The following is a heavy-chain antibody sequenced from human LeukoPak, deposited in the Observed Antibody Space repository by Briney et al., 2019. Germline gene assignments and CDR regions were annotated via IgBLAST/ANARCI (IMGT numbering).Heavy chain of an antibody. J-gene: IGHJ4*02. Sequence: GASVKVSCKASEGTFSSYAISWVRQAPGQGLEWMGGIIPIFGTANYAQKFQGRVTITADESTSTAYMELSSLRSEDTAVYYCARGLLVQWLRFGYYFDYWGQGTLVTVSS. CDR1: EGTFSSYA. CDR3: ARGLLVQWLRFGYYFDY. CDR2: IIPIFGTA. D-gene: IGHD5-12*01. V-gene: IGHV1-69*13.